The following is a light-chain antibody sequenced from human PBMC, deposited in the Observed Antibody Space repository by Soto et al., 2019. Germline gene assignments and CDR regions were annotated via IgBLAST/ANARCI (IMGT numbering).Light chain of an antibody. Sequence: IVMTQSPLSLPVTPGEPASISCRSSQSLLHSNGYNYLDWYLQKPGQSPQLLIYLGSNRAPGVPDRFSGSGSGTDFTLKISRVEAEDVGVYYCMQALQTSFTFGGGSKVEIK. CDR2: LGS. V-gene: IGKV2-28*01. CDR3: MQALQTSFT. J-gene: IGKJ4*01. CDR1: QSLLHSNGYNY.